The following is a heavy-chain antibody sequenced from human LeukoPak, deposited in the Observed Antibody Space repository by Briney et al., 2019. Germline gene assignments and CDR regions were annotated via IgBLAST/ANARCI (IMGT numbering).Heavy chain of an antibody. V-gene: IGHV3-23*01. CDR3: AKSAAMVRGVMFYFQH. CDR2: ISGSGGST. CDR1: GFTFSSYA. J-gene: IGHJ1*01. D-gene: IGHD3-10*01. Sequence: PGGSLRLSCAASGFTFSSYAMSWVHQAPGKGLEWVSAISGSGGSTYYADSVKGRFTISRDNSKNTLYLQMNSLRAEDTAVYYCAKSAAMVRGVMFYFQHWGQGTLVTVSS.